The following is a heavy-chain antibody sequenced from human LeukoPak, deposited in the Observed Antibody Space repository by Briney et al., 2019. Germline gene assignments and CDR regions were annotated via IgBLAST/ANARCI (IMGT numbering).Heavy chain of an antibody. CDR1: GLTFNNYA. CDR2: ISKSGDHT. J-gene: IGHJ1*01. V-gene: IGHV3-23*01. D-gene: IGHD3-22*01. Sequence: GGSLRLSCAVSGLTFNNYAMSWVRQAPGKGLEWVSAISKSGDHTYYADSVKGRFTISRDNSKNTLYLQMNSLRAEDTAVYYCARPLLYDSSGYVQHWGQGTLVTVSS. CDR3: ARPLLYDSSGYVQH.